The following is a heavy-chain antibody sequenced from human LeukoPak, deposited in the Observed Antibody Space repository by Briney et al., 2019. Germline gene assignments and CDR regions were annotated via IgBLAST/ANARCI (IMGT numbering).Heavy chain of an antibody. Sequence: SETLSLTCTVSGGSIRTYYWSWIRQPAGKGLEWIGRIDTSGNTNYDPFLKSRITMSVDTSKNQFSLKLSSVTAADTAVYYCARDRGSGWYVYWGQGTLVTVSS. CDR3: ARDRGSGWYVY. CDR2: IDTSGNT. CDR1: GGSIRTYY. D-gene: IGHD6-19*01. J-gene: IGHJ4*02. V-gene: IGHV4-4*07.